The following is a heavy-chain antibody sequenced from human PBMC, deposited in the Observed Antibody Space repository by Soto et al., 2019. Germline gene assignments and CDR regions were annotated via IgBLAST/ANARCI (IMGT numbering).Heavy chain of an antibody. V-gene: IGHV3-23*01. D-gene: IGHD6-19*01. CDR1: GFTLSTYA. Sequence: GGSLRLSCAASGFTLSTYAMTWLRHAPGKGLEWLSTISGNGGSTYYADSVKGRFTISSDNSKNTLHLQTNSLRVEDTTMYYCDNRAGLHPPIRFIGTLGPGTLVTVSS. J-gene: IGHJ5*02. CDR3: DNRAGLHPPIRFIGT. CDR2: ISGNGGST.